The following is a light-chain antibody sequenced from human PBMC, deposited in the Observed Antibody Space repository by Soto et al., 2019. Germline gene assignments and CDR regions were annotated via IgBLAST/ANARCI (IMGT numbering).Light chain of an antibody. CDR1: QTVARW. Sequence: GDRVIITCRASQTVARWMAWYPQKPGKAPKLLISDVSTLERGVPSRFSGSGSATEFTLTISGLQPDDFATYYCQQYKDYVYTFGQGTKVESK. CDR2: DVS. J-gene: IGKJ2*01. V-gene: IGKV1-5*01. CDR3: QQYKDYVYT.